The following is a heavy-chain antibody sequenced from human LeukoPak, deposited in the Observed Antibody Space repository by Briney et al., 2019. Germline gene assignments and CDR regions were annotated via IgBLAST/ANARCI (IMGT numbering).Heavy chain of an antibody. D-gene: IGHD5-24*01. CDR2: ISYDGSNK. Sequence: EGSLRLSCAASGFTFSSYAMHWVRQAPGKGLEWVAVISYDGSNKYYADSVKGRFTISRDNSKNTLYLQMNSLRAEDTAVYHCARGEMATGLFDYWGQGTLVTVSS. V-gene: IGHV3-30-3*01. CDR1: GFTFSSYA. CDR3: ARGEMATGLFDY. J-gene: IGHJ4*02.